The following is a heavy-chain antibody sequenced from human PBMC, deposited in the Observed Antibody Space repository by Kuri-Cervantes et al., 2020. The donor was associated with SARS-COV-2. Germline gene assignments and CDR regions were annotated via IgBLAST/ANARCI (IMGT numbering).Heavy chain of an antibody. CDR1: GFTFDDYG. D-gene: IGHD4-17*01. J-gene: IGHJ4*02. CDR2: INWNGGST. V-gene: IGHV3-20*04. Sequence: ETLSLTCAASGFTFDDYGMSWVRQAPGKGLEWVSGINWNGGSTGYADSVKGRFTISRDNAKNSLYLQMNSLRAEDTALYYCARGDRYGDYQTFDYLGQGTLVTVSS. CDR3: ARGDRYGDYQTFDY.